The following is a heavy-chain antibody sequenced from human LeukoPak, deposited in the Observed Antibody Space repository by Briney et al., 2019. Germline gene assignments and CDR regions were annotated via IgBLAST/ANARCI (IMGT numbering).Heavy chain of an antibody. CDR3: AKDGYSSGWYGSFDY. CDR1: GFTFSSYG. D-gene: IGHD6-19*01. V-gene: IGHV3-30*18. CDR2: ISYDGSNK. J-gene: IGHJ4*02. Sequence: GRSLRLSCAASGFTFSSYGMHWVRQAPGKGLEWVAVISYDGSNKYYADSVKGRFTISRDNSKNTLYLQMNSLRAEDTAVYYCAKDGYSSGWYGSFDYWGQGTLVTVSS.